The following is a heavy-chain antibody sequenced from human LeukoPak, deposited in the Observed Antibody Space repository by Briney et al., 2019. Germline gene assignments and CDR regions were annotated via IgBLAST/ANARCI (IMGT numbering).Heavy chain of an antibody. D-gene: IGHD3-10*01. J-gene: IGHJ4*02. Sequence: GGSLRLSCAASGFSFSSYSMNWVRQAPGKGLEWVSSIRGSTFLHYADSVKGRFTISRDNAKKTVYLQMNSPRADDTARYYCARDRGLSSATTWFLDYWGQGTLVAVSS. CDR1: GFSFSSYS. CDR2: IRGSTFL. V-gene: IGHV3-21*01. CDR3: ARDRGLSSATTWFLDY.